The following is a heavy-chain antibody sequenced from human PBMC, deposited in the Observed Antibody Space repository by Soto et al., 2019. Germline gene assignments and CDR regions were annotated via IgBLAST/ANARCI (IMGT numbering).Heavy chain of an antibody. J-gene: IGHJ5*02. CDR3: ARDHPVTIFGVTTNGRGFDL. V-gene: IGHV3-11*01. CDR2: ISGSGGST. CDR1: GFKFSDFY. Sequence: QVQLVQSGGGLVKPGGSLRLSCTASGFKFSDFYMSWIRQAPGKGLEWIAYISGSGGSTHHADSVQGRFAVSRDNAKNSLFLELKSLGAEDTAVYFCARDHPVTIFGVTTNGRGFDLWSQGSLVTVSS. D-gene: IGHD3-3*01.